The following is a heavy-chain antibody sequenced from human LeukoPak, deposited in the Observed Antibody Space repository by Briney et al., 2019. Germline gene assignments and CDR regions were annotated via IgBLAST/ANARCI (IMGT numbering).Heavy chain of an antibody. Sequence: GGSLRLSCAASGFTFSSYSMNWVRQAPGKGLEWVSSISSSTSYIYYADSVKGRFTISRDNAKNSLYLQMNSLRAEDTALYYCAKGGIHRGYYYYYMDVWGKGTTVTISS. CDR3: AKGGIHRGYYYYYMDV. D-gene: IGHD6-13*01. J-gene: IGHJ6*03. CDR1: GFTFSSYS. CDR2: ISSSTSYI. V-gene: IGHV3-21*04.